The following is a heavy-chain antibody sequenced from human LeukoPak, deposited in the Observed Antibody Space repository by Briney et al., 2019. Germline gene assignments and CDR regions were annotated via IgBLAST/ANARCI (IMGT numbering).Heavy chain of an antibody. CDR1: GFTFGDYA. CDR2: ISGDGIGT. Sequence: PGGSLRLSCAASGFTFGDYAMHWVRQAPGKGLEWVSLISGDGIGTYYADSVKGRFTISRDNIKKSLYLQMSSLRTEDTALYYCAKDHTSDSYYFDYWGQGTLVTVSS. CDR3: AKDHTSDSYYFDY. V-gene: IGHV3-43*02. J-gene: IGHJ4*02. D-gene: IGHD6-19*01.